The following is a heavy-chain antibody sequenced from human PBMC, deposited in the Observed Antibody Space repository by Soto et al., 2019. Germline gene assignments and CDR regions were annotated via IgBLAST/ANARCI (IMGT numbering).Heavy chain of an antibody. CDR2: ISAYNGNT. CDR1: GYTFTSYC. J-gene: IGHJ4*02. D-gene: IGHD3-22*01. CDR3: ARGGFYDSSGYYFDY. V-gene: IGHV1-18*01. Sequence: GASVNVSCKSSGYTFTSYCISWVRQAPGQGLEWMGWISAYNGNTNYAQKPQGRVTMTTDTSTSTAYMELRSLRSDDTAVYCCARGGFYDSSGYYFDYWGQGTLVTVSS.